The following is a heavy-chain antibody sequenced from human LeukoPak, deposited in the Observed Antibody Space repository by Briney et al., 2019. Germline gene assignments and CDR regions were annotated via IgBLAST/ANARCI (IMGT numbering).Heavy chain of an antibody. Sequence: VGSLRLSCAASGFTFNSYAMSWLRQAPGKGLEWVSVIRGGGDSTYYSDSVKGRFTISRENSKNTMYLEMNSLRAEDTAIYYCAKVGPGAARDYWGQGTLVTVSS. CDR3: AKVGPGAARDY. D-gene: IGHD4/OR15-4a*01. V-gene: IGHV3-23*01. CDR1: GFTFNSYA. CDR2: IRGGGDST. J-gene: IGHJ4*02.